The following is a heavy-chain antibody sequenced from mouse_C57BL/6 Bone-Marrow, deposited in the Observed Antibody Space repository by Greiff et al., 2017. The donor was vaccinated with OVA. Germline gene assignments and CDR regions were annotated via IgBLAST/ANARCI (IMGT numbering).Heavy chain of an antibody. V-gene: IGHV1-64*01. CDR2: IHPNSGST. CDR3: ARITTVGPPDY. CDR1: GYTFTSYW. D-gene: IGHD1-1*01. Sequence: QVQLQQPGAELVKPGASVKLSCKASGYTFTSYWMHWVKQRPGQGLEWIGMIHPNSGSTNYNEKFKSKATLTVDKSSSTAYMQLSSLTSEDSVVYYCARITTVGPPDYWGQGTTLTVSS. J-gene: IGHJ2*01.